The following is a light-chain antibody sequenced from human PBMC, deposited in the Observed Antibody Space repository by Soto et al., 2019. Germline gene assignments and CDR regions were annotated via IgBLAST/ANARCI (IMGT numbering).Light chain of an antibody. CDR3: QSYDSTLSGSRV. CDR2: GNN. V-gene: IGLV1-40*01. Sequence: QSVLTQPPSVSGAPGQSVTISCTWSSANIGAVYDVHWYQLLPGTAPKLLIYGNNNRPSGVPDRFSGSKSGTSASLAITGLQAEDEADYYCQSYDSTLSGSRVFGGGTQLTVL. CDR1: SANIGAVYD. J-gene: IGLJ3*02.